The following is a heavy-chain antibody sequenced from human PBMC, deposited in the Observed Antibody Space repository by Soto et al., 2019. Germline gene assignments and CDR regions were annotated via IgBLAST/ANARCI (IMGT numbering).Heavy chain of an antibody. CDR2: IIPILGIA. J-gene: IGHJ4*02. V-gene: IGHV1-69*02. CDR3: ARDVGVPAETATDFDY. Sequence: QVQLVQSGAEVKKPGSSVKVSCKASGGTFSSYTISWVRQAPGQGLEWMGRIIPILGIANYAQKFQGRVTLTADKSTSTAYMGLSSLRSEDTAVYYSARDVGVPAETATDFDYCGQGTLGTVSS. CDR1: GGTFSSYT. D-gene: IGHD3-10*01.